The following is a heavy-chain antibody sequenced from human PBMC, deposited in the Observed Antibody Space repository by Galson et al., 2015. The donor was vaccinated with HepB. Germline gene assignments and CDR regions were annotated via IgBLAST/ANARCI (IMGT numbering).Heavy chain of an antibody. V-gene: IGHV3-74*01. J-gene: IGHJ4*02. CDR2: INSDGSYT. CDR1: GFTFSWYW. D-gene: IGHD6-13*01. Sequence: SLRLSCAASGFTFSWYWMHWVRQVPGKGLVWVARINSDGSYTTYADSVKGRFTISRDNAKNTLYLQMNSPRAEDTALSYCARTRGAAAGIFDYWGQGTLVTVSS. CDR3: ARTRGAAAGIFDY.